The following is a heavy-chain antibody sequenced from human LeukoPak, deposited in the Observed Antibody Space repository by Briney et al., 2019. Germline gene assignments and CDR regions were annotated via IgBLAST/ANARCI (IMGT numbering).Heavy chain of an antibody. V-gene: IGHV4-4*07. CDR3: ARGNYCSGGSCYFFKYYYYGMDV. D-gene: IGHD2-15*01. CDR1: GGSISSYY. J-gene: IGHJ6*02. CDR2: IYTSGST. Sequence: PSETLSLTCTVSGGSISSYYWSWIRQPAGKGLEWIRRIYTSGSTNYNPSLKSRVTMSVDTSKNQFSLKLSSVTAADTAVYYCARGNYCSGGSCYFFKYYYYGMDVWGQGTTVTVSS.